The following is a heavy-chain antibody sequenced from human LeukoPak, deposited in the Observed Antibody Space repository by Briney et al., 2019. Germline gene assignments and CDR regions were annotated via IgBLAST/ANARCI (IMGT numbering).Heavy chain of an antibody. CDR2: IYYSATT. J-gene: IGHJ4*02. CDR3: ARGGEDGYPFDY. D-gene: IGHD5-24*01. V-gene: IGHV4-59*02. Sequence: PSETLSLTCTVSGDSVSSYYWSRIRQPPGKGLEWIGFIYYSATTKYNPSLKSRVTISVDTSKKQFSLNLNSVTAADTAVYYCARGGEDGYPFDYWGQGNLVTVSS. CDR1: GDSVSSYY.